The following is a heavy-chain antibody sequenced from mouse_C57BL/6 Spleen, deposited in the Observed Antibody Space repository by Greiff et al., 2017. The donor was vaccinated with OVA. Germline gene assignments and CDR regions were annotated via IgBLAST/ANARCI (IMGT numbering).Heavy chain of an antibody. Sequence: DVHLVESGGGLVKPGGSLKLSCAASGFTFSDYGMHWVRQAPEKGLEWVAYISSGSSTIYYADTVKGRFTISRDNAKNTLFLQMTSLRSEDTAMYYCARTLRMDYWGQGTSVTVSS. CDR3: ARTLRMDY. J-gene: IGHJ4*01. V-gene: IGHV5-17*01. CDR1: GFTFSDYG. D-gene: IGHD1-1*01. CDR2: ISSGSSTI.